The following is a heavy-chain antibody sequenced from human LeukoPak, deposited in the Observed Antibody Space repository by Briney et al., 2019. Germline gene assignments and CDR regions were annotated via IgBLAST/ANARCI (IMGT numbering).Heavy chain of an antibody. V-gene: IGHV1-18*01. CDR2: ISAYNGNT. J-gene: IGHJ2*01. CDR1: GYTFTSYG. Sequence: ASVKVSCKASGYTFTSYGISWVRQAPGQGLEWMGWISAYNGNTNYAQKLQGRVTMTTDTSTSTAYMELRSLRSDDTAVYYCARVLNIVVVTANIHPHWYVDLWGRGTLVTVSS. CDR3: ARVLNIVVVTANIHPHWYVDL. D-gene: IGHD2-21*02.